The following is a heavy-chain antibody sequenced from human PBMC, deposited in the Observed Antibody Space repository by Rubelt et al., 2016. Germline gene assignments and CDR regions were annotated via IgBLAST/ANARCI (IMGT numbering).Heavy chain of an antibody. CDR1: GGSFSGYY. J-gene: IGHJ4*02. D-gene: IGHD3-22*01. Sequence: QVQLQQWGAGLLKPSETLSLTCAVYGGSFSGYYWSWIRQPPGKGLEWIGSIYYSGSTYYNPSLKSRVTISVDTSKNQFSLKLSSVTAADTAVYYCARSYYDSSGHYYFDYWGQGTLVTVSS. V-gene: IGHV4-34*01. CDR2: IYYSGST. CDR3: ARSYYDSSGHYYFDY.